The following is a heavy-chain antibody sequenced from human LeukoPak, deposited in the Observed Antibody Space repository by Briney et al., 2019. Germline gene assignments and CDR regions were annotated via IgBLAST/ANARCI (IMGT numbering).Heavy chain of an antibody. CDR1: GYSFTSYW. D-gene: IGHD3-22*01. CDR3: ARPNITSYYDSRGYDAFDV. J-gene: IGHJ3*01. CDR2: IDPSDSYT. Sequence: LGESLKISCKGSGYSFTSYWISWVRQMPGKGLEWMGRIDPSDSYTNYSPSFQGHVTISADKSISTAYLQWSSLKASDTAMYYCARPNITSYYDSRGYDAFDVWGQGTTVTVSS. V-gene: IGHV5-10-1*01.